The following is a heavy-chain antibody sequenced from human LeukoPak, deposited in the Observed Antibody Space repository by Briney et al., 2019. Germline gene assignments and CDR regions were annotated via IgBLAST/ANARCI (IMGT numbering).Heavy chain of an antibody. Sequence: PGGSLSLSCAASGFTFSSFEMIWVRQAPGKGLEWVSYISISGSTIYYADSVKGRFTISRDNAKNSLYLQMNSLRAEDTAVYYCARDRSGYSGYDFFDYWGQGALVTVSS. CDR3: ARDRSGYSGYDFFDY. CDR1: GFTFSSFE. V-gene: IGHV3-48*03. J-gene: IGHJ4*02. D-gene: IGHD5-12*01. CDR2: ISISGSTI.